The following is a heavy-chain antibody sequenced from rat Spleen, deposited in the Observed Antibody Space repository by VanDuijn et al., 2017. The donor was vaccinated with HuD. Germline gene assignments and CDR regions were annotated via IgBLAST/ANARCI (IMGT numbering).Heavy chain of an antibody. CDR1: GFSLTSYG. J-gene: IGHJ2*01. V-gene: IGHV5S13*01. CDR3: ARQLPHFDY. D-gene: IGHD1-4*01. CDR2: ISTGGGDT. Sequence: VQLKESGPGLVQPSQTLSLTCTVSGFSLTSYGVSWVRQPPGKGLEWVASISTGGGDTYYRDSVKGRFTISRDIAKSILFLEMDSLRSEDTATYYCARQLPHFDYWGQGVMVTVSS.